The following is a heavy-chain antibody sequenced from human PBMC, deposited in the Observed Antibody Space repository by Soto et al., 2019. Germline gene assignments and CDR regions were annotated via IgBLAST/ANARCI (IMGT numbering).Heavy chain of an antibody. D-gene: IGHD3-3*01. CDR3: AADSLVLRFLEWSPGPDAFDI. J-gene: IGHJ3*02. CDR1: GFTFTSSA. V-gene: IGHV1-58*01. Sequence: SVKVSCKASGFTFTSSAVQWVRQARGQRLEWIGWIVVGSGNTNYAQKFQERVTITRDMSTSTAYMELSSLRSEDTAVYYCAADSLVLRFLEWSPGPDAFDIWGQGAMVTVSS. CDR2: IVVGSGNT.